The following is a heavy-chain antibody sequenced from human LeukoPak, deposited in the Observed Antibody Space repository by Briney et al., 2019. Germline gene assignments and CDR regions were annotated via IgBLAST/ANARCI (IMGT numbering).Heavy chain of an antibody. D-gene: IGHD3-22*01. V-gene: IGHV4-34*01. Sequence: RPSETLSLTCAVYGGSFSGYYWSWIRQPPGKGLEWIGEINHSGSTNYNPSLKSQVTISVDTSKNQFSLKLSSVTAADTAVYYCAREGNYYDSSGSFDYWGQGTLVTVSS. CDR3: AREGNYYDSSGSFDY. CDR2: INHSGST. J-gene: IGHJ4*02. CDR1: GGSFSGYY.